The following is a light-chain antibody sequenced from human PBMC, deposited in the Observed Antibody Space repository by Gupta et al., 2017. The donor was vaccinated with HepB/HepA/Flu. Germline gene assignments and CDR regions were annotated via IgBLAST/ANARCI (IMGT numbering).Light chain of an antibody. J-gene: IGLJ3*02. CDR3: CSYRGSNTWV. V-gene: IGLV2-23*02. Sequence: QSGLTPPASVSGPLGTSITFTCIGTNKDVGSYDLVSWYQQDPGKAPKLIIYEVNKRPSGVTNRFSGSKSGNMASLTISGLQPEDETNYFCCSYRGSNTWVFGGGTKLTVL. CDR1: NKDVGSYDL. CDR2: EVN.